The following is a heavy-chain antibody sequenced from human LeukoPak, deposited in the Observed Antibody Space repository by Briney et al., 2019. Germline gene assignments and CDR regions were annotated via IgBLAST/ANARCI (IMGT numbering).Heavy chain of an antibody. CDR3: ARAAHYDSSGYYLDDY. Sequence: GGSLRLSCAASGFTFSSFWVHWVRQAPGKGLVWVSRINNDGSSTNYADSVKGRFTISRDNAKNTLYLQMNSLRAEDTAVYYCARAAHYDSSGYYLDDYWGQGTLVTVSS. CDR1: GFTFSSFW. V-gene: IGHV3-74*01. J-gene: IGHJ4*02. D-gene: IGHD3-22*01. CDR2: INNDGSST.